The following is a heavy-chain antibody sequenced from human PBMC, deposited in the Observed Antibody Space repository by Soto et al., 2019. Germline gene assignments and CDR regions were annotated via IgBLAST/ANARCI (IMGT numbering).Heavy chain of an antibody. CDR1: RYSFTSYW. CDR3: ARLADYGGPNPNYYYYGMDV. J-gene: IGHJ6*02. Sequence: RGESLKISCKGSRYSFTSYWIGWVRQMPGKGLEWMGIIYPGDSDTRYSPSFQGQVTISADKSISTAYLQWSSLKASDTAMYYCARLADYGGPNPNYYYYGMDVWGQGTTVTVSS. V-gene: IGHV5-51*01. CDR2: IYPGDSDT. D-gene: IGHD4-17*01.